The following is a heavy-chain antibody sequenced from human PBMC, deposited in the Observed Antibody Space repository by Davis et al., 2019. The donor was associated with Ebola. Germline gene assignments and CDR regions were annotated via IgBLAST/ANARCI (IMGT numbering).Heavy chain of an antibody. CDR2: INPNSGDT. J-gene: IGHJ4*02. CDR1: GYTFTGYY. Sequence: ASVKVSCKASGYTFTGYYMHWVRLAPGQGLEWMGWINPNSGDTNYAQKFQGRVAMTRDTSTSTAYMELRSLRSDDTAVYYCARDLLRDIVVVVAATTPGYWGQGTLVTVSS. V-gene: IGHV1-2*02. D-gene: IGHD2-15*01. CDR3: ARDLLRDIVVVVAATTPGY.